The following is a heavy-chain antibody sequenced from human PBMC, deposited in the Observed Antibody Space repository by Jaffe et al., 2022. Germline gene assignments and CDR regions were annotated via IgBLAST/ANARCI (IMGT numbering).Heavy chain of an antibody. J-gene: IGHJ4*02. CDR3: AKHTKQDFREDSFNY. D-gene: IGHD3-10*01. V-gene: IGHV3-7*03. CDR2: IKQDGNER. Sequence: EVQLVESGGALVQPGGSLRLSCAASGFSFSTYWMTWVRQPPGKGLEWVANIKQDGNERHYADSVKGRFTISRDNAKNSLYLQMDSLRTEDTAVYYCAKHTKQDFREDSFNYWGQGTPVTVSS. CDR1: GFSFSTYW.